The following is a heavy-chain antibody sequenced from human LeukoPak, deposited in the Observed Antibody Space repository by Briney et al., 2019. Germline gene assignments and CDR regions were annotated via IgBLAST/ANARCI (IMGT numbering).Heavy chain of an antibody. CDR3: ARVGYSSSWYGGGYFDY. V-gene: IGHV1-18*04. CDR1: GYTFTGYY. Sequence: GASVKVSCKASGYTFTGYYMHWVRQAPGQGLEWMGWISAYNGNTNYAQKLQGRVTMTTDTSTSTAYMELRSLRSDDTAVYYCARVGYSSSWYGGGYFDYWGQGTLVTVSS. J-gene: IGHJ4*02. D-gene: IGHD6-13*01. CDR2: ISAYNGNT.